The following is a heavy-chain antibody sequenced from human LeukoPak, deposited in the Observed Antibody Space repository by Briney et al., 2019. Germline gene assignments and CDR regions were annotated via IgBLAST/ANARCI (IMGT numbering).Heavy chain of an antibody. CDR3: TTDPPNYYDSSGSDY. V-gene: IGHV3-15*01. CDR2: IKSKTDGGTT. J-gene: IGHJ4*02. D-gene: IGHD3-22*01. Sequence: GGSLRLSCAASGFTFSNAWMSWVRQAPGKGLEWVGRIKSKTDGGTTDYAAPVKGRFTISRDDSKNTLYLQMNSLKTEDTAVYCCTTDPPNYYDSSGSDYWGQGTLVTVSS. CDR1: GFTFSNAW.